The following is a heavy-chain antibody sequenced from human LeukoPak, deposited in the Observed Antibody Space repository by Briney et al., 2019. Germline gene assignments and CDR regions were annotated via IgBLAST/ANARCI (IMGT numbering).Heavy chain of an antibody. CDR2: ISYDGSNK. J-gene: IGHJ6*02. CDR3: AKTCVDYSLIYYGMDV. Sequence: GGSLRLSCAASGFTFTSYGMHWVRQAPGRGLEWVAVISYDGSNKYYADSVKGRFTISRDNSKNTLYLQMNSLRAEDTAVYYCAKTCVDYSLIYYGMDVWGQGTTVTVSS. CDR1: GFTFTSYG. V-gene: IGHV3-30*18. D-gene: IGHD4-11*01.